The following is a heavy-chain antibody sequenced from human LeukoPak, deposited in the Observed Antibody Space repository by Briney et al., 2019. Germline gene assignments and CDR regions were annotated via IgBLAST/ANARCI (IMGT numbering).Heavy chain of an antibody. D-gene: IGHD3-16*02. J-gene: IGHJ4*02. CDR1: GFTFRDYA. CDR3: AKDVGVILFDY. CDR2: ISGSGGNT. Sequence: GGSLRLSCAASGFTFRDYAMSWARQAPGKGLEWVSTISGSGGNTHYADSVKGRFTISRDNSKNTLYLQMNSLRAEDTAVYYCAKDVGVILFDYWGQGTLVTVSS. V-gene: IGHV3-23*01.